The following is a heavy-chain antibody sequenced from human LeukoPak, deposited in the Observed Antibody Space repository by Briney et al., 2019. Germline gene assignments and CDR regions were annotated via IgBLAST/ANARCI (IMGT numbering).Heavy chain of an antibody. CDR1: GCRFTNYW. J-gene: IGHJ4*02. CDR2: IYPGDSDT. V-gene: IGHV5-51*01. CDR3: ARQLGASSDFDY. D-gene: IGHD1-26*01. Sequence: GESLKISCKASGCRFTNYWIGWVRQMPGKGLEWMGIIYPGDSDTRYSPSFQGQVTISADKSISTAYLQWISLKASDTAMYYCARQLGASSDFDYWGQGTLVTVSS.